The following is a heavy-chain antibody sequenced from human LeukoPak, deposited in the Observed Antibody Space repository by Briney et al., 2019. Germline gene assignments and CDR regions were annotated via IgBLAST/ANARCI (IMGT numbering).Heavy chain of an antibody. CDR2: IKSKTDGGTT. Sequence: GGSLRLSCAASGFTFSSYAMSWVRQAPGKGLEWVGRIKSKTDGGTTDYAAPVKGRFTISRDDSKNTLYLQMNSLKTEDTAVYYCTTWELLWFGELLPNPYGMDVWGKGTTVTVSS. J-gene: IGHJ6*04. CDR3: TTWELLWFGELLPNPYGMDV. D-gene: IGHD3-10*01. V-gene: IGHV3-15*01. CDR1: GFTFSSYA.